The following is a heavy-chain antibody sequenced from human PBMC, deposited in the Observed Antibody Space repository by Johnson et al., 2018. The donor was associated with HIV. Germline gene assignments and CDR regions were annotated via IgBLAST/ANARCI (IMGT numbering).Heavy chain of an antibody. J-gene: IGHJ3*02. CDR2: IKEDGSEK. D-gene: IGHD5-18*01. V-gene: IGHV3-7*04. CDR1: GFTFSSHW. CDR3: ARGQLWLLDDALDI. Sequence: EQLVESGGGLVKPGGSLRLSCAASGFTFSSHWMNWVRQAPGKGLEWVANIKEDGSEKYYVDSVKGRFTISRDNSKNTLYLQMGSLRAEDMAVYYCARGQLWLLDDALDIWGQGTMVTVSS.